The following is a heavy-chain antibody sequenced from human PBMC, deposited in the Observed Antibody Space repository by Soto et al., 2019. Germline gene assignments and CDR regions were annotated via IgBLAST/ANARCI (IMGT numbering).Heavy chain of an antibody. Sequence: PGGSLRLSCAASGFTFSSYAMSWVRQAPGKGLEWVSAISGSGGSTYYADSVKGRFTISRDNSKNTLYLQMNSLRAEDTAVYYCAKVRIQLWSKGYYFDYWGQGTLVTVSS. D-gene: IGHD5-18*01. V-gene: IGHV3-23*01. CDR1: GFTFSSYA. CDR2: ISGSGGST. J-gene: IGHJ4*02. CDR3: AKVRIQLWSKGYYFDY.